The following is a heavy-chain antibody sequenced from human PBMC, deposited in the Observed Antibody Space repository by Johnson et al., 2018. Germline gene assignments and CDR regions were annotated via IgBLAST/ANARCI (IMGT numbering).Heavy chain of an antibody. D-gene: IGHD3-22*01. J-gene: IGHJ1*01. V-gene: IGHV3-21*01. CDR2: ISSSSSYI. CDR3: ASHRRYYDSSGRLLRH. Sequence: VQLVQSGGGLVKPGGSLRLSCAASGFTFSSYSMNWVRQAPGKGLEWVSSISSSSSYIYYADSVQGRFTITRDNAKNSLYLQMNSLRAEDTAGYYCASHRRYYDSSGRLLRHWGQGTLVTVSS. CDR1: GFTFSSYS.